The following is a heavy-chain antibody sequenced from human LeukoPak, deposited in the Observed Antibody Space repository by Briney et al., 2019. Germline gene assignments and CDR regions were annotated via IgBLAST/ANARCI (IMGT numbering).Heavy chain of an antibody. CDR3: ASIWVTTRGGVSDY. D-gene: IGHD4-17*01. V-gene: IGHV3-74*01. J-gene: IGHJ4*02. CDR2: INSDGSST. Sequence: PGGSLRLSCAASGFTFSSYWMHWVRQAPGKGLVWVSRINSDGSSTSYADSVKGRFTIPRDNAKNTLYLQMNSLRAEDTAVYYCASIWVTTRGGVSDYWGQGTLVTVSS. CDR1: GFTFSSYW.